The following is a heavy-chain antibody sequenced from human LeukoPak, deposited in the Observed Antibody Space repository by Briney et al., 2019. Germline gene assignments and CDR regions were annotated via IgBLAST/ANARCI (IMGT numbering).Heavy chain of an antibody. CDR3: ARTQPHRSIAVAGKPDY. V-gene: IGHV4-61*05. J-gene: IGHJ4*02. D-gene: IGHD6-19*01. CDR1: GASISSSSYY. Sequence: SETLSLTCSVSGASISSSSYYWGWIRPPPGKGLEWIGYIYYSGSTNYNPSLKSRVTISVDTSKNQFSLKLSSVTAADTAVYYCARTQPHRSIAVAGKPDYWGQGTLVTVSS. CDR2: IYYSGST.